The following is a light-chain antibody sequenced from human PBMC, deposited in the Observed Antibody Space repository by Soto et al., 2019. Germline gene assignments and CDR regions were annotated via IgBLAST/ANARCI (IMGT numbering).Light chain of an antibody. CDR1: SSDVGGYNY. J-gene: IGLJ1*01. CDR2: EVS. CDR3: SSYTSSSTPYV. Sequence: QSALTQPASVSGSPGQSITISCTGTSSDVGGYNYVFCYQQHPGKAPKLMIYEVSNRPSGVSNRFSGSKSGNTASLTISGLQDEDEADYYCSSYTSSSTPYVFGTGTKLTVL. V-gene: IGLV2-14*01.